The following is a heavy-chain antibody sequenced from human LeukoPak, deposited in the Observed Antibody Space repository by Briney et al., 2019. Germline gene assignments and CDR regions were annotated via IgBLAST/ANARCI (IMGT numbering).Heavy chain of an antibody. CDR2: IYTSGST. J-gene: IGHJ4*02. CDR1: GGSISSGSYY. V-gene: IGHV4-61*02. D-gene: IGHD6-19*01. Sequence: SETLSLTCTVSGGSISSGSYYWSWIRQPAGKGLEWIGRIYTSGSTNYNPSLKSRVTMSVDTSKNQFSLKLSSVTAADTAVYYCARGVYSSGLKFDYWGQGTLVTVSS. CDR3: ARGVYSSGLKFDY.